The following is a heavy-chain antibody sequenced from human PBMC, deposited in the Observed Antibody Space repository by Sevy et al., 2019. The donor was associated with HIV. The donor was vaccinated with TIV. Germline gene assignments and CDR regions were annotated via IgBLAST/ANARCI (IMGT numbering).Heavy chain of an antibody. CDR3: ARAYCSDGSCYEGAY. J-gene: IGHJ4*02. CDR2: ISPMNGDT. CDR1: GYTFTGYY. Sequence: ASVKVSCKASGYTFTGYYIHWVRQAPGQGLEWMGRISPMNGDTDYAQKFQGRVTMTRDTSIIAAYLDVTRLRSDDTATYYCARAYCSDGSCYEGAYWGQGTLVTVSS. V-gene: IGHV1-2*06. D-gene: IGHD2-15*01.